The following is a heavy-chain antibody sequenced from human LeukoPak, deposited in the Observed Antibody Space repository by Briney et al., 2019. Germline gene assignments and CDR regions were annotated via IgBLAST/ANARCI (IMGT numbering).Heavy chain of an antibody. V-gene: IGHV3-7*01. CDR3: ARDLGYYYDSSGSRSLGY. Sequence: GGSLRLSCTASGFTFSSYWMSWVRQAPGKGLEWVANIKQDGSERYYVDSVKGRFTISRDNAKNSLYLQVTSLRAGDTAVYYCARDLGYYYDSSGSRSLGYWGQGTLVTVSS. D-gene: IGHD3-22*01. J-gene: IGHJ4*02. CDR1: GFTFSSYW. CDR2: IKQDGSER.